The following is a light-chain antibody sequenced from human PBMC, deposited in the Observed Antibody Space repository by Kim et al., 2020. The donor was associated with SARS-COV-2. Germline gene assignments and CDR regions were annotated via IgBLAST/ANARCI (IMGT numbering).Light chain of an antibody. J-gene: IGKJ3*01. CDR2: AAS. V-gene: IGKV1-39*01. CDR1: QSISSH. Sequence: ASVGDRVTITCRTSQSISSHLNWYHQKPGRAPKLLIYAASTLQGGVPSRFIGSGSETDFTLTISSLQPEDFATYFCQQSYITPFTFGPGTKVDIK. CDR3: QQSYITPFT.